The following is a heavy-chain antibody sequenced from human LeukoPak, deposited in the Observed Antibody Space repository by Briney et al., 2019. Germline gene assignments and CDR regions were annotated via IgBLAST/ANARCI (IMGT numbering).Heavy chain of an antibody. J-gene: IGHJ4*02. CDR3: ADSSGWVYNFDY. Sequence: SETLSLTCAVSGYSISSGYYWGWIRQPPGKGLEWIGSIYHGGSTYYNPSLKSRVTISVDTSKNQFSLKLSSVTAADTAVYYCADSSGWVYNFDYWGQGTLVTVSS. D-gene: IGHD6-19*01. V-gene: IGHV4-38-2*01. CDR1: GYSISSGYY. CDR2: IYHGGST.